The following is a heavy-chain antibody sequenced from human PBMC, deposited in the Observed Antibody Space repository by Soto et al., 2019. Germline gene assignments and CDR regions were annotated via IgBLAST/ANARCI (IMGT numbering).Heavy chain of an antibody. CDR1: GYAFTSYF. V-gene: IGHV1-46*01. Sequence: ASVKVSCKTSGYAFTSYFIHWVRQAPGQGLEWMGIINPSGGSTNYAQKLQGRVSMTRDRSTSTVHMELSSLRSDDTAMYYCAREYGNYDSSGYYDYWGQGTLVTVSX. J-gene: IGHJ4*02. D-gene: IGHD3-22*01. CDR2: INPSGGST. CDR3: AREYGNYDSSGYYDY.